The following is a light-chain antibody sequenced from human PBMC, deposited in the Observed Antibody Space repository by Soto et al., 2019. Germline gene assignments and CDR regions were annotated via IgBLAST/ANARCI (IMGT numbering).Light chain of an antibody. Sequence: EIVLTQSPATLSLSPGDRATLSCRASRSISSYLAWYQQKPGKAPRLLIYDASIWATGIPARFSGSGSGTDVTLTISILEPEDFAVYYCQQRSTTFGGGTKVEIK. CDR3: QQRSTT. CDR2: DAS. V-gene: IGKV3-11*01. CDR1: RSISSY. J-gene: IGKJ4*01.